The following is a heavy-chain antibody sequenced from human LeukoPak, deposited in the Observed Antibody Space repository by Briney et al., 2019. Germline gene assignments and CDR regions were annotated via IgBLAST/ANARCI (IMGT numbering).Heavy chain of an antibody. CDR1: GFTFSSYA. Sequence: PWGSLRFSCAASGFTFSSYARSWVRQAPGKGLEWVSAISGSGGSTYYADSVKGRFTISRDNSKNTLYLQMNSLRAEDTAVYYCAKPVIAVAGSDAFDIWGEGTMVTVSS. V-gene: IGHV3-23*01. CDR3: AKPVIAVAGSDAFDI. CDR2: ISGSGGST. D-gene: IGHD6-19*01. J-gene: IGHJ3*02.